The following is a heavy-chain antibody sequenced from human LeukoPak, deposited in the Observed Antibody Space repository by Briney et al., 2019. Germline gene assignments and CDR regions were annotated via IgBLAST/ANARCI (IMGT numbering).Heavy chain of an antibody. CDR2: IIPILGIA. Sequence: ASVKVSCKASGGTFSSYAISWVRQAPGQGLEWMGRIIPILGIANYAQKFQGRVTITADKSTSTAYMELSSLRSEDTAVYYCARDLLGGEYSHGDYWGQGTLVTVSS. D-gene: IGHD5-18*01. V-gene: IGHV1-69*04. CDR1: GGTFSSYA. CDR3: ARDLLGGEYSHGDY. J-gene: IGHJ4*02.